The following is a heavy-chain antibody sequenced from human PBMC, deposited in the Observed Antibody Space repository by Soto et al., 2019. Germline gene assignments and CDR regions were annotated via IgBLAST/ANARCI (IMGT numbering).Heavy chain of an antibody. Sequence: XGSLRLSCAASGFTFSSYAMSWVRQAPGKGLEWVSAISGSGGSTYYADSVKGRFTISRDNSKNTLYLQMNSLRAEDTAVYYCAKGPPYWFGELPPEYNWFEPWGQGTLVTSPQ. CDR3: AKGPPYWFGELPPEYNWFEP. D-gene: IGHD3-10*01. J-gene: IGHJ5*02. CDR2: ISGSGGST. V-gene: IGHV3-23*01. CDR1: GFTFSSYA.